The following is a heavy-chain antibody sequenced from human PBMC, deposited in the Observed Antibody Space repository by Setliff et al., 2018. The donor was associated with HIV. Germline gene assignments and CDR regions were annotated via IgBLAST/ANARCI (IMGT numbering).Heavy chain of an antibody. CDR2: ISYDGSNK. Sequence: GGSLRLSCAASGFTFSSYAMHWVRQAPGKGLEWVAVISYDGSNKYYADSVKGRFTISRGNSKNTLYLQMDSLRAEDTAVYYCARSVIGYYYYGMDVWGQGTLVTVSS. J-gene: IGHJ6*02. V-gene: IGHV3-30*01. D-gene: IGHD3-10*01. CDR3: ARSVIGYYYYGMDV. CDR1: GFTFSSYA.